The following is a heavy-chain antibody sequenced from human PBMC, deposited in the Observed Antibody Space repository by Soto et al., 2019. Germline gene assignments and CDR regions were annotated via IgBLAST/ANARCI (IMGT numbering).Heavy chain of an antibody. D-gene: IGHD3-10*01. CDR1: GGSISSGGYY. J-gene: IGHJ4*02. CDR2: IYYSGST. V-gene: IGHV4-31*03. Sequence: TLSLTCTVSGGSISSGGYYWSWIRQHPGKGLEWIGYIYYSGSTYYNPSLKSRVTISVDTSKNQFSLKLSSVTAADTAVYYCARGLITMVRGVSFYYFDYWGQGTLVTVSS. CDR3: ARGLITMVRGVSFYYFDY.